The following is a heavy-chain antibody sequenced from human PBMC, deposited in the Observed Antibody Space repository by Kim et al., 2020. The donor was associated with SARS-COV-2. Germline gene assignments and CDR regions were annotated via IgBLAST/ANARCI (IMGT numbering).Heavy chain of an antibody. V-gene: IGHV3-23*01. Sequence: GGSLRLSCAASGFTFSSYAMSWVRQAPGKGLEWVSAISGSGGSTYYADSVKGRFTISRDNSKNTLYLQMNSLRAEDTAVYYCAKGPSRYFDWFQEYWGQGTLVTVSS. D-gene: IGHD3-9*01. CDR1: GFTFSSYA. CDR2: ISGSGGST. J-gene: IGHJ4*02. CDR3: AKGPSRYFDWFQEY.